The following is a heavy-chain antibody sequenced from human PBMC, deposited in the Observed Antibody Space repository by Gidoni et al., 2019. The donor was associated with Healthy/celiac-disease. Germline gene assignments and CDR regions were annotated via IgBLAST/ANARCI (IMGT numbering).Heavy chain of an antibody. J-gene: IGHJ4*02. CDR3: ARASSYFFDY. Sequence: QVQLVQSGAEVKKPVASVKVSCKASGYTFTSYAMHWVRQAPGQRLEWMGWINAGNGNTKYSQKFQGRVTITRDTSASTAYMELSSLKSEDTAVYYCARASSYFFDYWGQGTLVTVSS. V-gene: IGHV1-3*01. D-gene: IGHD1-26*01. CDR1: GYTFTSYA. CDR2: INAGNGNT.